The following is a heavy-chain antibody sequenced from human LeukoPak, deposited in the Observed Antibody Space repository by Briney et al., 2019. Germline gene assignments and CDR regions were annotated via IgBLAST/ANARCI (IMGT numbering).Heavy chain of an antibody. Sequence: SVKVSCKASGGTFSSYAISWVRQATGQGLGWMGGIIPIFGTANYAQKFQGRVTITADESTSTAYMELSSLKSEDTAVYYCARGYCSSTSCYVGLDVWGKGTTVTVSS. CDR1: GGTFSSYA. CDR3: ARGYCSSTSCYVGLDV. D-gene: IGHD2-2*01. J-gene: IGHJ6*04. V-gene: IGHV1-69*13. CDR2: IIPIFGTA.